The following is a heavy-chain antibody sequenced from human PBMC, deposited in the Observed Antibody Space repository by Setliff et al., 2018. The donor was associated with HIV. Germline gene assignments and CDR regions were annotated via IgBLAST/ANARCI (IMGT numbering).Heavy chain of an antibody. Sequence: PSETLSLTCTVSGGSISSHYWSWIRQPPGKGLEWIGYVYYIGSTNYNPSLQSRVTISIDTSKTQFSLKLTSVTTADTAVYYCGGNGYYSIDYWGQGTLVTVSS. D-gene: IGHD3-22*01. CDR1: GGSISSHY. CDR3: GGNGYYSIDY. J-gene: IGHJ4*02. CDR2: VYYIGST. V-gene: IGHV4-59*11.